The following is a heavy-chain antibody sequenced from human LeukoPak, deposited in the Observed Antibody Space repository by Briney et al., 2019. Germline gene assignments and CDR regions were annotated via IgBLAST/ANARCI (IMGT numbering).Heavy chain of an antibody. Sequence: SETLSLTCTVSGGSISNYYWSWIRQPAGKGLEWIGRKYARGSSNYNPPVQSRVTMSVDTSKNQFSLKLRSVTAADTAVYYCTRGRYCSADICTGGDSFDIWGQGTMVSVSP. CDR2: KYARGSS. V-gene: IGHV4-4*07. CDR3: TRGRYCSADICTGGDSFDI. D-gene: IGHD2-15*01. J-gene: IGHJ3*02. CDR1: GGSISNYY.